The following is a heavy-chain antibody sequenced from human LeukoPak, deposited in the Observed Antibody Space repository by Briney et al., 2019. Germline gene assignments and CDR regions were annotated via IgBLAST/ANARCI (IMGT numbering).Heavy chain of an antibody. D-gene: IGHD2-2*01. CDR2: ISSSGSTI. J-gene: IGHJ4*02. CDR3: ARDIVVVPAATWYYFDY. V-gene: IGHV3-11*01. CDR1: GFTFSDYY. Sequence: GGSLRLSCAASGFTFSDYYMSWIRQAPGKGLEWASYISSSGSTIYYADSVKGRFTISRDNAKNSLYLQMNSLRAEDTAVYYCARDIVVVPAATWYYFDYLGQGTLVTVSS.